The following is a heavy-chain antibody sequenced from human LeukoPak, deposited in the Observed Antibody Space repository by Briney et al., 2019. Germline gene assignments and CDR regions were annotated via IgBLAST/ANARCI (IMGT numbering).Heavy chain of an antibody. CDR1: GGSFSGYY. J-gene: IGHJ4*02. D-gene: IGHD3-10*01. V-gene: IGHV4-34*01. Sequence: PSETLSLTCAVYGGSFSGYYWSWIRQPPGKGLEWIGEINHSGSTNYNPSLKSRVTISVDTSKNQFSLKLSSVTAADTAVYYCARSPMVRGVIPTYYFDYWGQGTLVTVSS. CDR2: INHSGST. CDR3: ARSPMVRGVIPTYYFDY.